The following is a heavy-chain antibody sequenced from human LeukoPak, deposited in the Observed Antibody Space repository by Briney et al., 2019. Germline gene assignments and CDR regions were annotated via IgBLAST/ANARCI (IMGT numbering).Heavy chain of an antibody. CDR2: IYYSGST. V-gene: IGHV4-59*01. D-gene: IGHD3-22*01. J-gene: IGHJ4*02. CDR1: GGSISSYY. Sequence: PSETLSLTCTVSGGSISSYYWSWIRQPPGKGLEWIGYIYYSGSTNSNPSLKSRVTISVDTSKNQFSLKLSSVTAADTAVYYCARGGGGYYYDSSGYPPLDYWGQGTLVTVSS. CDR3: ARGGGGYYYDSSGYPPLDY.